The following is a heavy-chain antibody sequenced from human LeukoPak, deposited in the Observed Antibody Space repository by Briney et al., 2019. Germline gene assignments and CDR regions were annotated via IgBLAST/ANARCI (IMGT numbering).Heavy chain of an antibody. CDR3: ASLWFGEPHFDY. D-gene: IGHD3-10*01. V-gene: IGHV3-9*01. CDR2: ISWNSGSI. J-gene: IGHJ4*02. Sequence: GGSLRLSCAASGFTFDDYVMHWVRQAPGKGLEWVSGISWNSGSIGYADSVKGRFTISRDNAKNSLYLQMNSLRVEDTALYYCASLWFGEPHFDYWGQGTLVTVSS. CDR1: GFTFDDYV.